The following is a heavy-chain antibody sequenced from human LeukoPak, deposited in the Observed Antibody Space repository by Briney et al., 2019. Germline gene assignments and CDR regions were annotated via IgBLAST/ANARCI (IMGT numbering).Heavy chain of an antibody. CDR2: ISSSSSYI. CDR1: GFTFSSYS. V-gene: IGHV3-21*01. D-gene: IGHD3-9*01. CDR3: ARDRLTGYSDY. Sequence: GGSLRLSCAASGFTFSSYSMNWVRQAPGKGLEWVSSISSSSSYIYYADSVKGRFTISRDNAKNSLYLQMNSLRAEDTAVYYCARDRLTGYSDYWGQGTLVTVSS. J-gene: IGHJ4*02.